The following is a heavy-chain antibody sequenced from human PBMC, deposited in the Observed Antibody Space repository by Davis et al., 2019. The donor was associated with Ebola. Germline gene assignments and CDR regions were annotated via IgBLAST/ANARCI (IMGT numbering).Heavy chain of an antibody. CDR1: VITFSSYA. V-gene: IGHV3-21*04. Sequence: GGSLRLSCTDSVITFSSYAMTWVRQAPGKGLEWVSSISSDSDYIYYADSAKGRFTISRDNAKNSLYLQMNSLRAEDTAVYYCARDPGAYFFDYWGQGILVTVSS. CDR3: ARDPGAYFFDY. D-gene: IGHD3-16*01. CDR2: ISSDSDYI. J-gene: IGHJ4*02.